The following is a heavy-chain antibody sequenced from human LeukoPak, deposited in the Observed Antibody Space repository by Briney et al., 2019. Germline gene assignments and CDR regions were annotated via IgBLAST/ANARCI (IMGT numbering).Heavy chain of an antibody. Sequence: ASVKVSCKASGYTFTSYGISWVRQAPGQGLEWMGWISAYNGNTNYAQKLQGRVTMTTDTSTSTAYMELRSLRSDDTAVYYCARGYGSGSYYPYYYYYYMDVWGKGTTVTISS. CDR2: ISAYNGNT. D-gene: IGHD3-10*01. V-gene: IGHV1-18*01. J-gene: IGHJ6*03. CDR3: ARGYGSGSYYPYYYYYYMDV. CDR1: GYTFTSYG.